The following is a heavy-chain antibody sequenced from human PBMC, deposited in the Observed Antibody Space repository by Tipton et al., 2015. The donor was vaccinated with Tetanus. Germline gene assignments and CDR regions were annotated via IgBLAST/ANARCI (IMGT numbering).Heavy chain of an antibody. J-gene: IGHJ4*02. Sequence: QLVQSGAEMKKPGSSVKVSCKASGGTFTNYALSWVRQAPGQGLEGVGGITPIFGTTNTAPKFQCRVTITADESNNTAYMEFSSLRSEDTAVYYCARAPNRISRDFDYWGQGTQISVSS. CDR3: ARAPNRISRDFDY. D-gene: IGHD1-14*01. CDR2: ITPIFGTT. V-gene: IGHV1-69*01. CDR1: GGTFTNYA.